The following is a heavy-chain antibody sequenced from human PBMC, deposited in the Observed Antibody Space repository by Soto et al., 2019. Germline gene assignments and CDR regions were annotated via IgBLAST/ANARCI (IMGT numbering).Heavy chain of an antibody. CDR2: INHSGST. J-gene: IGHJ6*02. CDR1: GGSFSGYY. D-gene: IGHD2-21*01. CDR3: ARCRINYYYSGMDV. V-gene: IGHV4-34*01. Sequence: PSETLSLTCAVYGGSFSGYYWSWIRQPPGKGLEWIGEINHSGSTNYNPSLKSRVTISVDTSKNQFSLKLSSVTAADTAVYYCARCRINYYYSGMDVWGQGTTVTVSS.